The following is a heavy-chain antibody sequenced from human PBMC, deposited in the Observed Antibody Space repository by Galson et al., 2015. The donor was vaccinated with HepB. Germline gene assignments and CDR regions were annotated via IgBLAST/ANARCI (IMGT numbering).Heavy chain of an antibody. CDR3: VKTWGY. D-gene: IGHD7-27*01. CDR1: GYSSTSYS. CDR2: INPSGGST. Sequence: SVKVSCKASGYSSTSYSIHWVRQAPGQGLEWMGVINPSGGSTTYAQKLKGSVSMTRETSTSTVYMELSRLRSEDPAVYYFVKTWGYWGQGTLVTVSS. V-gene: IGHV1-46*04. J-gene: IGHJ4*02.